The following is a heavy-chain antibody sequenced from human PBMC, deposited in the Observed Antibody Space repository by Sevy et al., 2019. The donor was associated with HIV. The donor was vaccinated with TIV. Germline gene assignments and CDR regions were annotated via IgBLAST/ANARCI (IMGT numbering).Heavy chain of an antibody. V-gene: IGHV3-33*01. CDR2: IWYDGTNR. Sequence: GGSLRLSCAASGFSISGYGMHWVRQAPGKGLEWVAVIWYDGTNREYADSVKGRFTISRDISKNTLYLQMNSLRVEDTAVYYCAREDIRVAGIGYYFHSWGQGTLVTVSS. D-gene: IGHD6-19*01. CDR3: AREDIRVAGIGYYFHS. J-gene: IGHJ4*02. CDR1: GFSISGYG.